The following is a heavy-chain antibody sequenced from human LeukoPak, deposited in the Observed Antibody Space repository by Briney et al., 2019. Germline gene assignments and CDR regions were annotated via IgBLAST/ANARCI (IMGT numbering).Heavy chain of an antibody. CDR3: ARDPPLTYYGSGSLDY. V-gene: IGHV3-66*01. Sequence: PGGSLRLSCAASGFTVSTNYMSWVRQAPGKGLEWVSVIHSGDNTYYADSVKGRFTISRDISKNTLYLQMNSLRAEDTAVYYCARDPPLTYYGSGSLDYWGQGTLVTVSS. D-gene: IGHD3-10*01. CDR1: GFTVSTNY. CDR2: IHSGDNT. J-gene: IGHJ4*02.